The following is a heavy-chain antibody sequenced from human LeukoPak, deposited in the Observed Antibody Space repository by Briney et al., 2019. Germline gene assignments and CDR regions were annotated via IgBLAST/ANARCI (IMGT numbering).Heavy chain of an antibody. Sequence: PGGSLRLSCAASGFTFSSYSMNWVRQAPGKGLEWVTSISSSSSYIYYADSVKGRFTISRDNAKNSLYLQMTSLRAEDTAVYYCARDHDTGYYFDYWGQGTLVTVSS. CDR3: ARDHDTGYYFDY. D-gene: IGHD7-27*01. J-gene: IGHJ4*02. CDR2: ISSSSSYI. CDR1: GFTFSSYS. V-gene: IGHV3-21*01.